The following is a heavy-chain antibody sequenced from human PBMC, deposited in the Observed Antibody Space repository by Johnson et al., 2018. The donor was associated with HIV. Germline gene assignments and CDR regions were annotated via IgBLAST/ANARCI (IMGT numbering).Heavy chain of an antibody. CDR1: GFTFRSNW. J-gene: IGHJ3*02. Sequence: VQLVESGGGVVQPGRSLRLSCAASGFTFRSNWMNWVRQAPGKGLEWVANIKEDGSEKYYVDSVRGRFTISRDNAKNLLYLQMNSLRAEDTAVYYCARELGGSSLPFGAFDIWGQGTMVTVSS. D-gene: IGHD6-13*01. CDR2: IKEDGSEK. V-gene: IGHV3-7*05. CDR3: ARELGGSSLPFGAFDI.